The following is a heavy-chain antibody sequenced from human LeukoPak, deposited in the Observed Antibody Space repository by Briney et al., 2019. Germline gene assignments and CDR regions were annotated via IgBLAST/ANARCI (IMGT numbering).Heavy chain of an antibody. V-gene: IGHV3-48*01. CDR1: GFTFSNYG. D-gene: IGHD3-16*01. Sequence: GGSLRLSCAASGFTFSNYGMNWVRQAPGKGLEWISYISSSSSLIYYADSVKGRFTISRDNAKNSLYRQMNTLRVDDTAVFYFARGGGEVDYGGQGTLVTVSS. J-gene: IGHJ4*02. CDR2: ISSSSSLI. CDR3: ARGGGEVDY.